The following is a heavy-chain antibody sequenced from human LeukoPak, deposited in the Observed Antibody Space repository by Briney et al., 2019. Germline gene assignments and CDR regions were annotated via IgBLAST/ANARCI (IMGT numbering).Heavy chain of an antibody. V-gene: IGHV3-23*01. Sequence: GGSLRLSCAASGFTFSSYAMSWVRQAPGKGLEWVSAISGSGGSTYYADSVKGRFTISRDNAKNSLYLQMNSLRAEDTAVYYCARPRANWGSGYGMDVWGQGTTVTVSS. J-gene: IGHJ6*02. D-gene: IGHD7-27*01. CDR1: GFTFSSYA. CDR2: ISGSGGST. CDR3: ARPRANWGSGYGMDV.